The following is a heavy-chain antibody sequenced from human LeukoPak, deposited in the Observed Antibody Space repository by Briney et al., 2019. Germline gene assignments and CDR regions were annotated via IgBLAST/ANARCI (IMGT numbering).Heavy chain of an antibody. CDR3: ARTDYDLLTGSSASNWFDP. V-gene: IGHV1-18*01. Sequence: EASVKVSCKASGYTFTSYGISWVRQAPGQGLEWMGWISAYNGNTNYAQKLQGRVTFTWNTSINTAYMELSSLGSEDTAVYYCARTDYDLLTGSSASNWFDPWGQGTLVTVSS. D-gene: IGHD3-9*01. J-gene: IGHJ5*02. CDR1: GYTFTSYG. CDR2: ISAYNGNT.